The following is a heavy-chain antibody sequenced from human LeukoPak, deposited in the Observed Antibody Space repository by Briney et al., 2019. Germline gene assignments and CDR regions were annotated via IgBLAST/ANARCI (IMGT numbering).Heavy chain of an antibody. CDR2: IKPDGSEK. Sequence: GGSLRLSCAASGFTFSSYWMSWVRQAPGKGLEWVANIKPDGSEKYYVDSVKGRFTISRDNAKNSLYLQMNSLRAEDTALYYCAREGGSGWYFNWGQGTLVTVSS. D-gene: IGHD6-19*01. CDR1: GFTFSSYW. V-gene: IGHV3-7*01. J-gene: IGHJ4*02. CDR3: AREGGSGWYFN.